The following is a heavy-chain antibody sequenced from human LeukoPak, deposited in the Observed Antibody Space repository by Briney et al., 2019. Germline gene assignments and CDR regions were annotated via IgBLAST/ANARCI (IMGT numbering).Heavy chain of an antibody. CDR2: INWNDNK. J-gene: IGHJ4*02. CDR3: AHKATSSGYLN. Sequence: SGPTLVNPTPTLTLTFTFSGFSLSTSGVGVGWIRQPPVKALEWLTLINWNDNKPYTPSLKSRLTITKATSKNQVGLTMTNMDPVDTATYYCAHKATSSGYLNWGQGTLVTVSS. D-gene: IGHD3-22*01. V-gene: IGHV2-5*01. CDR1: GFSLSTSGVG.